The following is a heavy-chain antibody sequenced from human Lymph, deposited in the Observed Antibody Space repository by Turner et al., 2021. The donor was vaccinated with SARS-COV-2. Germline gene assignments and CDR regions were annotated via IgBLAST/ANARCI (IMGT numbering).Heavy chain of an antibody. CDR3: ARDIPTTADYFDY. J-gene: IGHJ4*02. CDR1: GFTFSTYS. V-gene: IGHV3-21*01. CDR2: ISSSSSYI. D-gene: IGHD4-17*01. Sequence: EVQLVEFGGGWVKPGGSLRLSCAPSGFTFSTYSMNWFRQAPGKGLEWISSISSSSSYIYYADSVKGRFTISRDDAKNSLYLQMNSLRAEDTAVYYCARDIPTTADYFDYWGQGTLVTVSS.